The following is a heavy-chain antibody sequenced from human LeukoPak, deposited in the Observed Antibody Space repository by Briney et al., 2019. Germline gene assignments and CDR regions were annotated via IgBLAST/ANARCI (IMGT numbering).Heavy chain of an antibody. CDR3: ASSVSVPTDDAFDI. CDR1: GFTFSSYS. D-gene: IGHD4-17*01. CDR2: ISSSSSTI. J-gene: IGHJ3*02. Sequence: PGGSLRLSCAASGFTFSSYSMNWVRQAPGKGLEWVSYISSSSSTIYYADSVKGRFTISRDNAKNSLYLQMNSLRAEDTAVYYCASSVSVPTDDAFDIWGQGTMVTVSS. V-gene: IGHV3-48*01.